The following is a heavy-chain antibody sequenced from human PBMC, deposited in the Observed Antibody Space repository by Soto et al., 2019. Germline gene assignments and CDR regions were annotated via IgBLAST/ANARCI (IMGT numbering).Heavy chain of an antibody. CDR3: VRDRDLYRDMVHAYV. CDR2: ITIRTGNI. J-gene: IGHJ4*01. Sequence: PGGSLRLSCEASGFTISGFSMNWVRQAPGKGMEWLAYITIRTGNILYADSVRGRFTISADNAENSVFLQMNSLRDEDTAVYFCVRDRDLYRDMVHAYVWGQGTLVTVSS. D-gene: IGHD1-26*01. V-gene: IGHV3-48*02. CDR1: GFTISGFS.